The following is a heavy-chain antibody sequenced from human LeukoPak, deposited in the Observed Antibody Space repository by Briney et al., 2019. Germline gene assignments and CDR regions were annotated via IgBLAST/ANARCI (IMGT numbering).Heavy chain of an antibody. CDR1: GFTFSSYS. J-gene: IGHJ4*02. D-gene: IGHD3-3*01. CDR2: ISSSSSYI. V-gene: IGHV3-21*01. CDR3: ASWAGNTQSDSWSGPFDY. Sequence: GGSLRLSCAASGFTFSSYSMNWVRQARGKGLVWVSSISSSSSYIYYADSVKGRFTIPRDNAKNSLYLQMSSLRVEDTAVYYCASWAGNTQSDSWSGPFDYWGQGSLVTVSS.